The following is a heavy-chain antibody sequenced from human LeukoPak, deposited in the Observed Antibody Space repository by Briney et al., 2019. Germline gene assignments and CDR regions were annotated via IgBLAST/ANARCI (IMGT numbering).Heavy chain of an antibody. CDR3: ASPVAATQDYYYGMDV. J-gene: IGHJ6*02. CDR2: ITPILGIA. D-gene: IGHD2-15*01. CDR1: GYIFSNYG. Sequence: SVKVSCKASGYIFSNYGISWVRQAPGHGLEWMGRITPILGIANYAQKFQGRVTITADKSTSTAYMELSSLRSEDTAVYYCASPVAATQDYYYGMDVWGQGTTVTVSS. V-gene: IGHV1-69*04.